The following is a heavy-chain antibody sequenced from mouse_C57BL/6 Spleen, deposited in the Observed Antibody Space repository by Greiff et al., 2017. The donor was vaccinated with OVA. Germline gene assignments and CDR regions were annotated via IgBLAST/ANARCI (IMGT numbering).Heavy chain of an antibody. CDR2: IDPSDSYT. CDR3: ARGYYSNYVAY. CDR1: GYTFTSYW. D-gene: IGHD2-5*01. V-gene: IGHV1-69*01. Sequence: QVQLQQSGAELVMPGASVKLSCKASGYTFTSYWMHWVKQRPGQGLEWIGEIDPSDSYTNYNQKFKGKSTLTVDKSSSTAYMQLSSLTSEDSAVYYCARGYYSNYVAYWGQGTLVTVSA. J-gene: IGHJ3*01.